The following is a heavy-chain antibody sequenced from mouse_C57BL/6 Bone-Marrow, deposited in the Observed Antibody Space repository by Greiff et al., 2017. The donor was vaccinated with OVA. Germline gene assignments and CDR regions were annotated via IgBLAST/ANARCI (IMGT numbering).Heavy chain of an antibody. J-gene: IGHJ2*01. V-gene: IGHV3-6*01. CDR2: ISYDGSN. Sequence: VQLQQSGPGLVKPSQSLSLTCSVTGYSITGGYYWNWIRQFPGNKLEWMGYISYDGSNNYNPSLKNRISITRDTSKNQFFLKLNSVTTEDTATYYCARGVYYYGYWGQGTTLTVSS. CDR1: GYSITGGYY. CDR3: ARGVYYYGY. D-gene: IGHD1-1*01.